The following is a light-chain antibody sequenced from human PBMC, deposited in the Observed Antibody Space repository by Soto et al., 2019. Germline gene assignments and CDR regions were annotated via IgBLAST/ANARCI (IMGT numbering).Light chain of an antibody. CDR1: QSVSSNY. CDR3: QLYGSSPPRYT. Sequence: EIVLTQSPGTLYLSPGERATLSCRASQSVSSNYLAWYQQKRGQAPRLLIYAASARATGIPDRFSGSGSGTDFTLTISRLEPGDFAVYFCQLYGSSPPRYTFAQGTKLEIK. CDR2: AAS. V-gene: IGKV3-20*01. J-gene: IGKJ2*01.